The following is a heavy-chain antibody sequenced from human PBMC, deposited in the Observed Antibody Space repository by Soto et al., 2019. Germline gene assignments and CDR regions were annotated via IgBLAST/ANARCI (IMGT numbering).Heavy chain of an antibody. CDR2: FDPQDGET. D-gene: IGHD3-10*01. V-gene: IGHV1-24*01. CDR3: ATTSLEVRRVMPIYYYYGRDV. Sequence: GASVKVSCKVSGYTLTELSMHWVRQAPGKGLEWMGGFDPQDGETIYAQKFQGRVTMTEDTSTDASYMDLSSLRSEDQAVYYCATTSLEVRRVMPIYYYYGRDVWGQGTTITVSS. J-gene: IGHJ6*02. CDR1: GYTLTELS.